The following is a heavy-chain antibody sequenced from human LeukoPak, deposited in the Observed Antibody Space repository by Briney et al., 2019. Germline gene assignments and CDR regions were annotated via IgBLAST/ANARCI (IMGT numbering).Heavy chain of an antibody. CDR2: INPNSGGT. Sequence: ASVKVSCKASGYTFTGYYMHWVRQAPGQGLEWIGWINPNSGGTNYAQKFQGWVTMTRDTSISTAYMELSRLRSDDTAVYYCARGGRYYDSSGYSFDYWGQGTLVTVSS. V-gene: IGHV1-2*04. D-gene: IGHD3-22*01. CDR3: ARGGRYYDSSGYSFDY. J-gene: IGHJ4*02. CDR1: GYTFTGYY.